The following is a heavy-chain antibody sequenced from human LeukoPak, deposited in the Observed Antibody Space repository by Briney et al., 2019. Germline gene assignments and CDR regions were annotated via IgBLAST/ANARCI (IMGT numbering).Heavy chain of an antibody. Sequence: PSETLSLTCTVSGGSINKYYWSWIRQPPGKGLEWIAYIYYSGATYYNPSLQSRVTISVDTSKNQFSLRLSSVTAAVTAVYYCARPLYCGGDCYSDAFDIWGQGTMVTVSS. CDR2: IYYSGAT. J-gene: IGHJ3*02. CDR1: GGSINKYY. D-gene: IGHD2-21*02. V-gene: IGHV4-59*08. CDR3: ARPLYCGGDCYSDAFDI.